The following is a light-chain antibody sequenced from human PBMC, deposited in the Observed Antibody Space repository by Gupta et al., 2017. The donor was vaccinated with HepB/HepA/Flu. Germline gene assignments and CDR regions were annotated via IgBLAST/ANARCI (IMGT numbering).Light chain of an antibody. CDR1: QSVSSY. CDR2: DAS. CDR3: QQRSNAPPT. V-gene: IGKV3-11*01. Sequence: VLTLSPATLPLSPGERATLSCSASQSVSSYLTWYQQQPGQAPRLLIYDASNRATGIPARFSGSGSGTDFTLTISSLEPEDFAVYYCQQRSNAPPTFGGGTKVEIK. J-gene: IGKJ4*02.